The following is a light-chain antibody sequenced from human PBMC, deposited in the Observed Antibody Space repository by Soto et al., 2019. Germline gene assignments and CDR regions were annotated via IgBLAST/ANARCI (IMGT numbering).Light chain of an antibody. CDR3: QQYGTSPRT. CDR1: QSVISNF. J-gene: IGKJ1*01. V-gene: IGKV3-20*01. CDR2: GAS. Sequence: DIVLTQSPGTLSLSPEERATLSCRASQSVISNFLAWYQQKPGQAPRLLIYGASSRATGIPDRFSGSGSGTDFTLTISRLEPEDFAVYYCQQYGTSPRTFGQGTKVDVK.